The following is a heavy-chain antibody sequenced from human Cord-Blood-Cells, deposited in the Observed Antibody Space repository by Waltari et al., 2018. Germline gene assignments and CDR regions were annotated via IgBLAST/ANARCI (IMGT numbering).Heavy chain of an antibody. V-gene: IGHV4-39*01. J-gene: IGHJ3*02. Sequence: QLQLQESGPGLVKPSETLSLTCTVSGGSISSSSYYWGWIRQPPGKGLGWIGSIYYSGSTYYNPSLKSRVTISVDTSKNQFSLKLSSVTAADTAVYYCARLSSSWYDAFDIWGQGTMVTVSS. CDR1: GGSISSSSYY. CDR2: IYYSGST. D-gene: IGHD6-13*01. CDR3: ARLSSSWYDAFDI.